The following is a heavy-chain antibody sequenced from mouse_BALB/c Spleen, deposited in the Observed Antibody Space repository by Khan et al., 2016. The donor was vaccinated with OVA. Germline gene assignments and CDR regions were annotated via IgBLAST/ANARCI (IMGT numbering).Heavy chain of an antibody. CDR1: GYTFINYW. Sequence: VQLVESGAELAKPGASVKMSCKASGYTFINYWILWVKQRPGQGLVWIGYINPSTGYTEYNQNFKDKATLTADKSSSPAYMQLSSLTYEDSAVYYCARRGLRWDFDYWGQGTTLTVSS. D-gene: IGHD1-1*01. J-gene: IGHJ2*01. CDR2: INPSTGYT. V-gene: IGHV1-7*01. CDR3: ARRGLRWDFDY.